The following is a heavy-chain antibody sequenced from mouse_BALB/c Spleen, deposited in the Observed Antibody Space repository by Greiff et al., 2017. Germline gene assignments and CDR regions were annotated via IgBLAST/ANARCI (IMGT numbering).Heavy chain of an antibody. CDR3: ARDWDEREWFAY. Sequence: VQLQQSGAGLVKPGASVKLSCKASGYTFTEYIIHWVKQRSGQGLEWIGWFYPGSGSIKYNEKFKDKATLTADKSSSTAYMQLSSLTSEDSAVYFCARDWDEREWFAYWGQGTLVTVSA. CDR1: GYTFTEYI. J-gene: IGHJ3*01. V-gene: IGHV1-62-2*01. CDR2: FYPGSGSI. D-gene: IGHD4-1*01.